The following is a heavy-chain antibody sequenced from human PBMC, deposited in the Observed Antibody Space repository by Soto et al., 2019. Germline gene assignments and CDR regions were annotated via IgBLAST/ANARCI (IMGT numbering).Heavy chain of an antibody. CDR1: GDSISSGGYY. V-gene: IGHV4-31*03. J-gene: IGHJ4*02. CDR3: TRNNRNYFYFDS. D-gene: IGHD1-7*01. Sequence: QVQLQESGPGLVKPSQTLSLTCTVSGDSISSGGYYWSWIRQHPGKGLEWIGYIYYSGNTYYNPSLKSRVTISVDTSKNQFSLKLNSVTAADTAVYYCTRNNRNYFYFDSWGQGTLVTVSS. CDR2: IYYSGNT.